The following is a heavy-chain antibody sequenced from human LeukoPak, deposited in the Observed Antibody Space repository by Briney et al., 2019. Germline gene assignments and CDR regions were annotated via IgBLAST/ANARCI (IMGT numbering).Heavy chain of an antibody. D-gene: IGHD3-10*01. J-gene: IGHJ6*03. CDR3: ARLSAYYYGSYFYYYMDV. CDR2: IKQDESER. V-gene: IGHV3-7*01. CDR1: GFSFSSYW. Sequence: GGSLRLSCEASGFSFSSYWMAWVRQPPGKGPEWVANIKQDESERYSVDSVKGRFTISRDNAKNSVYLHMNSLRAEDTALYYCARLSAYYYGSYFYYYMDVWGKGTTVTVSS.